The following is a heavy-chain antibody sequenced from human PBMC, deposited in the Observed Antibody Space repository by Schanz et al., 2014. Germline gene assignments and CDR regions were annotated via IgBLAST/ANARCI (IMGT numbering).Heavy chain of an antibody. J-gene: IGHJ3*02. CDR2: IIPIHGIV. Sequence: QVHLVQSGAEVKKPGSSMKVSCKASGGTFSTYPINWLRQAPGQGLEWMGRIIPIHGIVNYAQRFQDRVRITADKSTSTAYMELSSLRSDDTAVYYCARGGGTEDVFDIWGQGTILTVSS. V-gene: IGHV1-69*02. D-gene: IGHD1-1*01. CDR1: GGTFSTYP. CDR3: ARGGGTEDVFDI.